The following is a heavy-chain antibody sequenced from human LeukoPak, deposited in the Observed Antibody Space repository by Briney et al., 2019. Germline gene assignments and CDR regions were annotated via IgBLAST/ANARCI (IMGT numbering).Heavy chain of an antibody. CDR1: GFTFSSYS. J-gene: IGHJ4*02. CDR2: IRYDGSNK. CDR3: AKVKPRYFDGFDENYFDY. V-gene: IGHV3-30*02. Sequence: GGSLRLSCAASGFTFSSYSMHWLRQAPGKGLVWGIIIRYDGSNKYYADYVKGRFTISRDNSKNTLYLQMNSLRAEDTAVYYCAKVKPRYFDGFDENYFDYWGQGTLVTVSS. D-gene: IGHD3-9*01.